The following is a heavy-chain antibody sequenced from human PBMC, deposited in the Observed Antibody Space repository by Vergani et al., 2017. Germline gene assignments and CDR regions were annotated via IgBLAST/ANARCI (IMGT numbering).Heavy chain of an antibody. CDR1: GFTFSSYG. Sequence: VQLVESGGGLVQPGGSLRLSCAASGFTFSSYGMHWVRQAPGKGLEWVAFIRYDGSNKYYADSVKGRFTISRDNSKNTLYLQMNSLRAEDTAVYYCAKNVGDTAMTHDYWGQGTLVTVSS. CDR2: IRYDGSNK. V-gene: IGHV3-30*02. CDR3: AKNVGDTAMTHDY. D-gene: IGHD5-18*01. J-gene: IGHJ4*02.